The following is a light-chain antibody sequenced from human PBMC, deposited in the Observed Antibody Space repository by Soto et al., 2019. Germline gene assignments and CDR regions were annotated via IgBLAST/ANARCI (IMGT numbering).Light chain of an antibody. CDR2: GAS. CDR1: QSVSSN. V-gene: IGKV3-15*01. CDR3: QQYNNWPLYT. J-gene: IGKJ2*01. Sequence: EIVMTQSPATLSVSPVERATLSCRASQSVSSNLAWYQQKPGQAPRLLIYGASTRATGIPAWFSGSGSGTEFTLTISSLQSEDFAVYYCQQYNNWPLYTFGQGTKLEIK.